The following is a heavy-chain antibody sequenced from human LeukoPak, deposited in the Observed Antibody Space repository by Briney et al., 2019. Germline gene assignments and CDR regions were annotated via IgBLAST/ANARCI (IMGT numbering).Heavy chain of an antibody. J-gene: IGHJ4*02. V-gene: IGHV1-2*02. Sequence: GASVKVSCKASGYTFTGYYMHWVRQAPGQGLEWMGWINPNSGGTNYAQKFQGRDTMTRDTSISTAYMELSRLRSDDTAVYYCAREIVGATSQDYWGQGTLVTVSS. D-gene: IGHD1-26*01. CDR1: GYTFTGYY. CDR3: AREIVGATSQDY. CDR2: INPNSGGT.